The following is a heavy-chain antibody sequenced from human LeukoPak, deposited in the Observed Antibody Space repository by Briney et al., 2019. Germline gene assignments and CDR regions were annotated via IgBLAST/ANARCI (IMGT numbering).Heavy chain of an antibody. CDR3: ARGSTHFDFWSGYYKVGDY. Sequence: ASVKVSCKASGYTFTGYYMHWVRQPPGQGLEWMGWINPNSGGTNYAQKFQGRVTMTRDTSISTAYMELSRLRSDDTAVYYCARGSTHFDFWSGYYKVGDYWGQGTLVTVSS. V-gene: IGHV1-2*02. J-gene: IGHJ4*02. D-gene: IGHD3-3*01. CDR1: GYTFTGYY. CDR2: INPNSGGT.